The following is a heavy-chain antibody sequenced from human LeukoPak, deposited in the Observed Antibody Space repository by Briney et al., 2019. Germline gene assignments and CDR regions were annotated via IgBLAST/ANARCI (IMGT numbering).Heavy chain of an antibody. J-gene: IGHJ4*02. Sequence: GASVKVSCKASGYTFTSYGISWVRQAPGQGLEWMGWISAYNGNTNYAQKLQGRVTMTTDTSTSTAYMELRSLRSDDTAVYYCARGIPHYGDYEVAGYFDYWGQGTLVTVSS. CDR2: ISAYNGNT. CDR3: ARGIPHYGDYEVAGYFDY. CDR1: GYTFTSYG. V-gene: IGHV1-18*01. D-gene: IGHD4-17*01.